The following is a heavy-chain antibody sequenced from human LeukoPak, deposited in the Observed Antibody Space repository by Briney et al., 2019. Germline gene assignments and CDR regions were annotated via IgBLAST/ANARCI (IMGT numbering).Heavy chain of an antibody. V-gene: IGHV4-34*01. CDR2: INHSGST. CDR3: ARARIAAAGTTQVHDAFDI. CDR1: GGSFSGYY. Sequence: SETLSLTCAAYGGSFSGYYWSWIRQPPGKGLEWIGEINHSGSTNYNPSLKSRVTISVDTSKNQFSLKLSSVTAADTAVYYCARARIAAAGTTQVHDAFDIWGQGTMVTVSS. D-gene: IGHD6-13*01. J-gene: IGHJ3*02.